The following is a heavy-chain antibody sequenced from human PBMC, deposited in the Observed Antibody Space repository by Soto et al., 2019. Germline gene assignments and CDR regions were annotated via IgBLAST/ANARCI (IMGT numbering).Heavy chain of an antibody. CDR3: AKDPPYYYGSGS. V-gene: IGHV3-30-3*02. J-gene: IGHJ4*02. CDR1: GFTLRGYT. Sequence: QVQLVESGGGVVQPGTSLRLSCAVSGFTLRGYTMHWVRQTPGEGLEWVAVIASDEATKYYADSVKGRSSISRDTSKNTLYLQMNSLRAEDTAVYYCAKDPPYYYGSGSWGQGTLVTVSS. CDR2: IASDEATK. D-gene: IGHD3-10*01.